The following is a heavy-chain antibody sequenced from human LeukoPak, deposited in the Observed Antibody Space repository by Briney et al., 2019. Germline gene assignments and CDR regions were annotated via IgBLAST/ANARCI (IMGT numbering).Heavy chain of an antibody. CDR3: ARAHCGGDCYENYYFDY. D-gene: IGHD2-21*02. J-gene: IGHJ4*02. V-gene: IGHV3-13*01. CDR2: IGTAGDT. CDR1: GFTFSSYD. Sequence: GGSLRLSCAASGFTFSSYDMHWVRQATGKGLEWVSAIGTAGDTYYPGSVKGRFTISRENAKNSLYLQMNSLRAGDTAVYYYARAHCGGDCYENYYFDYWGQGTLVTVSS.